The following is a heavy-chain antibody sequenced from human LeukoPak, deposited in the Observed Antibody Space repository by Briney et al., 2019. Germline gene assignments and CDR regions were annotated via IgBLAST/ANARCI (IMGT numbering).Heavy chain of an antibody. CDR1: GFTFSSYG. V-gene: IGHV3-30*03. J-gene: IGHJ3*02. CDR3: ARGAYCRSTSCYNGREDAFDI. Sequence: GGSLRLSCAASGFTFSSYGMHWVRQAPGKGLEWVAVISYDGSNKYYADSVKGRFTISRDNSKNTLYLQMNSLRAEDTAVYYCARGAYCRSTSCYNGREDAFDIWGQGTMVTVSS. CDR2: ISYDGSNK. D-gene: IGHD2-2*01.